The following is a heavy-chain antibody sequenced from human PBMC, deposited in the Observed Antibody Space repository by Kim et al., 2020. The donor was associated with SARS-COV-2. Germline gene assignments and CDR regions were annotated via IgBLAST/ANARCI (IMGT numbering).Heavy chain of an antibody. V-gene: IGHV3-30*07. D-gene: IGHD3-22*01. Sequence: DSVKGRCTSSRDSAKTTLYLQRNSLRAEDTAVYYCARDSGPGYYSSYVDYWGQGTLVTVSS. CDR3: ARDSGPGYYSSYVDY. J-gene: IGHJ4*02.